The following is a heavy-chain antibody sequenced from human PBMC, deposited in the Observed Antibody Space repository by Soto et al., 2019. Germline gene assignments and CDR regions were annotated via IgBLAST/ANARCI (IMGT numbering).Heavy chain of an antibody. J-gene: IGHJ3*01. CDR1: NDSISSDTW. V-gene: IGHV4-4*02. D-gene: IGHD2-2*01. Sequence: QVQLQESGPGLVEPSGLLSLTCSVSNDSISSDTWWSWVRQPLGRGLEWIGESNHRGSTNYNTSLQSRVTISVDKPKNQFSLEVTSVTAADTAVYYCVTSSCFHFDFWGEGIMVKVSS. CDR2: SNHRGST. CDR3: VTSSCFHFDF.